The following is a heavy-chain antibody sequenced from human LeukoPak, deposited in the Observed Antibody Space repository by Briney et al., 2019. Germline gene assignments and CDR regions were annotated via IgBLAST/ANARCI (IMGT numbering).Heavy chain of an antibody. D-gene: IGHD3-10*01. CDR2: IWYGGSNK. CDR3: AREAYGSGSPYFDY. V-gene: IGHV3-33*01. J-gene: IGHJ4*02. Sequence: GRSLRLSCAASGFTFSSYGMHWVRQAPGKGLEWVAVIWYGGSNKYYADSVKGRFTISRDNSKNTLYLQMNSLRAEDTAVYYCAREAYGSGSPYFDYWGQGTLVTVSS. CDR1: GFTFSSYG.